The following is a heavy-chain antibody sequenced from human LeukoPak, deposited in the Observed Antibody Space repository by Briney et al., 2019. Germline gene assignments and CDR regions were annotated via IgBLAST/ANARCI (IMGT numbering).Heavy chain of an antibody. CDR1: GFTFSSYA. J-gene: IGHJ4*02. D-gene: IGHD6-19*01. Sequence: GGSLRLSCAASGFTFSSYAMSWVRQAPGKGLEWVSAISGSGGSTHYADSVKGRFTISRDNSKNTLYLQMNSLRAEDTAVYYCAKALFYIAVAGSDYWGQGTLVTVSS. CDR2: ISGSGGST. CDR3: AKALFYIAVAGSDY. V-gene: IGHV3-23*01.